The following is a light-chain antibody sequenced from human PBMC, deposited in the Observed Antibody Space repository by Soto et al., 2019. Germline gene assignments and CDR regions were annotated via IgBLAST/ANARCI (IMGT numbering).Light chain of an antibody. CDR2: GAS. CDR1: QSVSNNY. Sequence: EMVMTQSPAILSVSPGERATLSCMASQSVSNNYLAWYQQKPGQAPRLLIYGASTRATGIPDRFSGSGSGTDFTLTISRLEPEDSAVYYCQQYGSSPTWTFGQGTKVDIK. CDR3: QQYGSSPTWT. V-gene: IGKV3-20*01. J-gene: IGKJ1*01.